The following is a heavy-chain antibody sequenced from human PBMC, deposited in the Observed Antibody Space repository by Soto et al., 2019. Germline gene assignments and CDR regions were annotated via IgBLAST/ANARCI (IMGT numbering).Heavy chain of an antibody. J-gene: IGHJ6*02. D-gene: IGHD3-3*01. CDR3: AKALYDFWSGFSYGLDV. CDR1: GFTFRTYA. CDR2: ISGSGGDT. V-gene: IGHV3-23*01. Sequence: GGSLRLSCAASGFTFRTYAMTWVRQAPGTGLDWVSAISGSGGDTYYADSVKGRFTVSRDNSRNRVYLQMNSLTAEDTAIYFCAKALYDFWSGFSYGLDVWGQGTTVTVSS.